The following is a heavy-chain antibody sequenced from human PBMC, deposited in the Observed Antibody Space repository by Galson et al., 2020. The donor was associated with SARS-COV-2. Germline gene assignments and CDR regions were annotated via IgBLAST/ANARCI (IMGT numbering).Heavy chain of an antibody. J-gene: IGHJ6*02. V-gene: IGHV3-30*18. D-gene: IGHD6-19*01. CDR2: ISYDGSNK. CDR1: GFTFSSYS. CDR3: AKDATRRGSSGWLYYYYGMDV. Sequence: GESLKISCAASGFTFSSYSMHWVRQAPGKGLEWVAVISYDGSNKYYADYVKGRFTISRDNSKNTLYLQMNSLRAEDTAVYYCAKDATRRGSSGWLYYYYGMDVWGQGTTVTVSS.